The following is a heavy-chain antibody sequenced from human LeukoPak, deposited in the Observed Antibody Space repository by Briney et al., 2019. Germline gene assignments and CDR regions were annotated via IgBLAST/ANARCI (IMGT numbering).Heavy chain of an antibody. D-gene: IGHD5-18*01. CDR3: ARDAYNYAKNFDF. J-gene: IGHJ4*02. V-gene: IGHV3-21*01. CDR1: GFTFSSYT. CDR2: ISTSSNYM. Sequence: GGSLRLSCAASGFTFSSYTMNWVRQAPGKGLEWVSSISTSSNYMYYADSVKGRFTISRDNAKNSLYLLMNSLRAEDTAVYYCARDAYNYAKNFDFWGQGTLVTVSS.